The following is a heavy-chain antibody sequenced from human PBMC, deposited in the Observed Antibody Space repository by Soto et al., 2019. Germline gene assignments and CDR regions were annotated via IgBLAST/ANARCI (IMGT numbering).Heavy chain of an antibody. CDR1: GFTFSSYG. CDR2: ISYDGSNK. Sequence: GGSLRLSCAASGFTFSSYGMHWVRQAPGKGLEWVAVISYDGSNKYYADSVKGRFTISRDNSKNTLYLQMNSLRAEDTAVYYCAKDPDYYDSSGPFDPWGQGTLVTVSS. D-gene: IGHD3-22*01. CDR3: AKDPDYYDSSGPFDP. J-gene: IGHJ5*02. V-gene: IGHV3-30*18.